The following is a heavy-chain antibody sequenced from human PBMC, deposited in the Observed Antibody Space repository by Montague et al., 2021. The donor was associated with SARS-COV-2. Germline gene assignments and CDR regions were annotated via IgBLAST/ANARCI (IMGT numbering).Heavy chain of an antibody. CDR1: GFSFSSDY. CDR3: ARHDYGDH. J-gene: IGHJ4*02. Sequence: SLRLSCAASGFSFSSDYMSWVRQAPGKGLEWVSVIHDDGTTHYADSVKGRFTISRDNSKNTLFLQMNSLRAEDTALYYCARHDYGDHWGQGALVTVFS. CDR2: IHDDGTT. V-gene: IGHV3-53*01.